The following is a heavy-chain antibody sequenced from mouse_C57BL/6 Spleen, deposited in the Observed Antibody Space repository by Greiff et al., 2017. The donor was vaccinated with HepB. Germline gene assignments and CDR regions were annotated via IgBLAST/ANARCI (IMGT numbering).Heavy chain of an antibody. CDR2: ISSGGSYT. CDR3: ARHEDYYGSSSHYWYFDV. V-gene: IGHV5-6*02. J-gene: IGHJ1*03. CDR1: GFTFSSYG. D-gene: IGHD1-1*01. Sequence: DVMLVESGGDLVKPGGSLKLSCAASGFTFSSYGMSWVRQTPDKRLEWVATISSGGSYTYYPDSVKGRFTISRDNAKNTLYLQMSSLKSEDTAMYYCARHEDYYGSSSHYWYFDVWGTGTTVTVSS.